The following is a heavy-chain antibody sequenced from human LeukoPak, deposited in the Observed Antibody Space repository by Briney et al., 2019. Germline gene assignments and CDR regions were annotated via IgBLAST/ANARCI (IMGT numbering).Heavy chain of an antibody. CDR1: GYTFTSYA. CDR3: ASFVDTAMATGSFH. V-gene: IGHV1-3*01. D-gene: IGHD5-18*01. J-gene: IGHJ4*02. Sequence: GASVKASCKASGYTFTSYAMHWMRQAPGQRLEWMGWINAGNGNTKYSQKFQGRVTITRDTSASTAYMELSSLRSEDTAVYYCASFVDTAMATGSFHWGQGTLVTVSS. CDR2: INAGNGNT.